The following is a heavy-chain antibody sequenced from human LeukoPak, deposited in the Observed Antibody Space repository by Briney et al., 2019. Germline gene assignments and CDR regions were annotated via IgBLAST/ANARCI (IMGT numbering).Heavy chain of an antibody. V-gene: IGHV5-51*01. D-gene: IGHD1-26*01. J-gene: IGHJ4*02. Sequence: GESLKISCKGSGYSFTSYWIGWVRQMPGKGLEWMGIIYPGDSDTRYSPSFQGQVTISADKSISTAYLQWSSLRSEDTAVYYCARDQRAAQSVRGGSYTDWGQGTLVTVSS. CDR2: IYPGDSDT. CDR3: ARDQRAAQSVRGGSYTD. CDR1: GYSFTSYW.